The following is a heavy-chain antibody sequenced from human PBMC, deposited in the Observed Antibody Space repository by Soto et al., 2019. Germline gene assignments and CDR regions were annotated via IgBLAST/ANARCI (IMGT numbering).Heavy chain of an antibody. D-gene: IGHD3-10*01. CDR3: AGETYYYGSGNYGWFDP. CDR1: GFTVSTKY. V-gene: IGHV3-53*01. Sequence: EVQLVESGGGLIQPVGSLRLSCAASGFTVSTKYMNWVRQAPGRGLEWVSVIYPGGNTYYTDSVKGRFTISRDSSRNTMFLQMNSLRAEDTALYYCAGETYYYGSGNYGWFDPWGQGTLVTVSS. CDR2: IYPGGNT. J-gene: IGHJ5*02.